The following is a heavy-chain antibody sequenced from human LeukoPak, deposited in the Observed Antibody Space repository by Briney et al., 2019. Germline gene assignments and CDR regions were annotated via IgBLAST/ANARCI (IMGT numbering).Heavy chain of an antibody. D-gene: IGHD2-15*01. CDR2: IIPIFGTA. V-gene: IGHV1-69*05. CDR3: ARDRPRWPFDP. J-gene: IGHJ5*02. CDR1: GGTFSRYA. Sequence: ASVKVSCKASGGTFSRYAISWVRQAPGQGLEWMGRIIPIFGTANYAQKFQGRVTITTDESTSTAYMELSSLRSEDTAVYYCARDRPRWPFDPWGQGTLVTVSS.